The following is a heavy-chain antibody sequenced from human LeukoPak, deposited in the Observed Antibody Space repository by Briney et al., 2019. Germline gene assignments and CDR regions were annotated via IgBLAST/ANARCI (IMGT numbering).Heavy chain of an antibody. Sequence: SETLSLTCTISGGSISSYYWSWIRQPPGKGLEWTGYIYYSGSTNYNPSLKSRVTISVDTSKNQFSLKLSPVTAADTAIYYCTRDLVTDYYHHYFDYWGQGTLVTVSS. J-gene: IGHJ4*02. CDR3: TRDLVTDYYHHYFDY. V-gene: IGHV4-59*01. CDR1: GGSISSYY. D-gene: IGHD3-9*01. CDR2: IYYSGST.